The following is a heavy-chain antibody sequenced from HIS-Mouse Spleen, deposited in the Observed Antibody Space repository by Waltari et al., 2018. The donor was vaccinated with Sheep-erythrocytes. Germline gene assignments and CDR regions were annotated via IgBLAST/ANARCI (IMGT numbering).Heavy chain of an antibody. CDR1: GFTFSSYG. V-gene: IGHV3-30*03. CDR3: ARDPGGDAFDI. CDR2: ISYDGSNK. Sequence: QVQLVESGGGVVQPGRSLRLSCAASGFTFSSYGMHGVRQAPGRGLEWVGVISYDGSNKYYADSVKGRFTISRDNAKNSLYLQMNSLRAEDTAVYYCARDPGGDAFDIWGQGTMVTVSS. J-gene: IGHJ3*02. D-gene: IGHD3-16*01.